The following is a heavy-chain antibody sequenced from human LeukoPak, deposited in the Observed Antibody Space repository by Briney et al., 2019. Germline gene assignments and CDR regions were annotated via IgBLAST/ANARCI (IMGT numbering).Heavy chain of an antibody. V-gene: IGHV3-7*01. CDR1: GVTFSSYW. Sequence: GGSLRLSCVASGVTFSSYWMSWVRQAPGKGLEWVANIKQDGSQKYYVDSVKGRFTVSRDNAKNSLYLQMNSLRADDTAVYYCANYYNSGPQGEYWGQGTLVTVSS. CDR3: ANYYNSGPQGEY. D-gene: IGHD3-10*01. J-gene: IGHJ4*02. CDR2: IKQDGSQK.